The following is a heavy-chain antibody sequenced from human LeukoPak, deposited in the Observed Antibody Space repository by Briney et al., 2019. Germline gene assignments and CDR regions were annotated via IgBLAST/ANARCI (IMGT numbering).Heavy chain of an antibody. J-gene: IGHJ4*02. CDR1: GYTFTTCG. Sequence: GSVKVSCKASGYTFTTCGITWVRQAPGRGLEWMGWISAHIGDTYYAQRLQGRVTMSTDTSTRTAYIGMGSLRAEETPVYYTGRTFYGGSSVFPFAFWGQGTLVTVSS. D-gene: IGHD2-2*01. V-gene: IGHV1-18*01. CDR2: ISAHIGDT. CDR3: GRTFYGGSSVFPFAF.